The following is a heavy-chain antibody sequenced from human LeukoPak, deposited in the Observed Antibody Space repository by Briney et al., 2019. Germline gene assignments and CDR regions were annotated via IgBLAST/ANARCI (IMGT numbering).Heavy chain of an antibody. J-gene: IGHJ1*01. V-gene: IGHV3-21*01. Sequence: PGGSLRLSCAASGFTFSDYSMNWVRQAPGKGLEWVSSISSSSAYIYYADSVKGRFTFSRDNAKNSLSLQMDSLRVEDSAVYHCARGPRNSSSYQYFQHWGQGTLVTVSA. D-gene: IGHD6-13*01. CDR2: ISSSSAYI. CDR3: ARGPRNSSSYQYFQH. CDR1: GFTFSDYS.